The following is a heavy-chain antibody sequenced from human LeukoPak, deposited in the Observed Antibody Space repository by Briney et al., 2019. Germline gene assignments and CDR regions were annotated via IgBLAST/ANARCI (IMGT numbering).Heavy chain of an antibody. CDR1: GFTFSSYW. V-gene: IGHV3-7*01. D-gene: IGHD6-19*01. Sequence: GGSLRLSCAASGFTFSSYWMSWVRQAPGKGPERVANIKQDGNEKYYVDSVKGRFTISRDNTKNSLYLQMNSLRAEDTAVYYCARIGVADYYYYYYMDVWGKGTTVTISS. CDR3: ARIGVADYYYYYYMDV. J-gene: IGHJ6*03. CDR2: IKQDGNEK.